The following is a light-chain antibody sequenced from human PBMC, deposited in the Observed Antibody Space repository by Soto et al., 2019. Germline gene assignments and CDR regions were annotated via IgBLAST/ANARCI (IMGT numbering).Light chain of an antibody. J-gene: IGKJ1*01. CDR2: KAS. V-gene: IGKV1-5*03. CDR1: QSISSW. Sequence: DLQMTQSPSTLSASVGDRVTITCRASQSISSWLAWYPQKPGKAPKLLIYKASSLESGVPSRFSGRGDGTEFTLTISSLQPEDVATYYCQQYNSYWTFGQGTKVEIK. CDR3: QQYNSYWT.